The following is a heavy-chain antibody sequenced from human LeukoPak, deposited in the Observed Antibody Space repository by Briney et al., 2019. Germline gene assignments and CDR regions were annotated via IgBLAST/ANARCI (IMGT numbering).Heavy chain of an antibody. CDR3: ARGDMITFGGGPRDAFDI. CDR2: ITSSSSYI. V-gene: IGHV3-21*01. Sequence: PGGSLRLSCAASGFTFSSYSMNWVRQAPGKGLEWVSSITSSSSYIYYVDSVKGRFTISRDNAKNSLYLQMSSLRAEDTAVYYCARGDMITFGGGPRDAFDIWGQGTMVTVSS. J-gene: IGHJ3*02. CDR1: GFTFSSYS. D-gene: IGHD3-16*01.